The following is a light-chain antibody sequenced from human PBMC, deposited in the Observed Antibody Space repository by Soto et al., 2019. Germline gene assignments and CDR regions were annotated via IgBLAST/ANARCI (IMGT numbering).Light chain of an antibody. J-gene: IGLJ3*02. Sequence: NFMLTQPHSVSESPGKTVTISCTRSSGSIASTYVQWYQQRPGSAPTTVIYEDNQRPSGVPDRFSGSIDSSSNSASLTISGLKTEDEADYYCQSYDSSNQVFGGGTKVTVL. CDR1: SGSIASTY. CDR3: QSYDSSNQV. V-gene: IGLV6-57*03. CDR2: EDN.